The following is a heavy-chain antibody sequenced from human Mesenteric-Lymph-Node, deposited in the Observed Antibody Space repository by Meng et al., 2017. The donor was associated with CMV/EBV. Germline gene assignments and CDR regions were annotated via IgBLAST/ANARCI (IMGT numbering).Heavy chain of an antibody. D-gene: IGHD3-16*02. J-gene: IGHJ6*02. V-gene: IGHV3-9*01. Sequence: SLKISCTASGFRFDDYGMHWVRQSPGKGLEWVSGINSSGGSIDYAVSVKGRFAISRDNAKNSLYLQMNSLRAEDTAVYYCARGSHDYVWGSYLDYYYGMDVWGQGTTVTVSS. CDR2: INSSGGSI. CDR1: GFRFDDYG. CDR3: ARGSHDYVWGSYLDYYYGMDV.